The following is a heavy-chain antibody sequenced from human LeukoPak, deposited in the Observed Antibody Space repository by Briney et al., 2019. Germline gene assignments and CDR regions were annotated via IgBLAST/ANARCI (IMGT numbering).Heavy chain of an antibody. CDR1: GFTLSSYW. Sequence: PGESLRLSCAASGFTLSSYWMSWVCQAPGKGLEWVANIDQDGSSKHYVDSVKGRFTISRDDAKNSLYLQMNSLRAEDTAVYYCARDLFSGSYYEDFWGQGTLVTVSS. J-gene: IGHJ4*02. V-gene: IGHV3-7*01. CDR3: ARDLFSGSYYEDF. CDR2: IDQDGSSK. D-gene: IGHD1-26*01.